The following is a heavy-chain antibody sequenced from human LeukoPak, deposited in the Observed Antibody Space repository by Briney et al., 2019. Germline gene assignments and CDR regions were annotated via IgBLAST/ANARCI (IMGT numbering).Heavy chain of an antibody. J-gene: IGHJ4*02. CDR1: GITFSSYA. D-gene: IGHD6-13*01. V-gene: IGHV3-23*01. Sequence: GGSLRLSCAASGITFSSYAMSWVRQAPGKGLEWVSAISGSGGSIYYADSVKGRFTISRANSKNTLYLQMNSLRAEDTAVYYCAKDLHSSSWLYFDYWGQGGLVTVSS. CDR2: ISGSGGSI. CDR3: AKDLHSSSWLYFDY.